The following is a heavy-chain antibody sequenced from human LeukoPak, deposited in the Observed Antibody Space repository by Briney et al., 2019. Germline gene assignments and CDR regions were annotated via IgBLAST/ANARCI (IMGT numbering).Heavy chain of an antibody. V-gene: IGHV3-23*01. J-gene: IGHJ4*02. D-gene: IGHD1-14*01. CDR1: GFTFSSYA. CDR2: ISGSGGST. Sequence: GSLRLSCAASGFTFSSYAMSWVRQAPGKGLEWVSAISGSGGSTYYADSVKGRFTISRDNAKNSLYLQMNSLRTEDTAIYYCARGGVRRGYYDYWGQGTLVTVSS. CDR3: ARGGVRRGYYDY.